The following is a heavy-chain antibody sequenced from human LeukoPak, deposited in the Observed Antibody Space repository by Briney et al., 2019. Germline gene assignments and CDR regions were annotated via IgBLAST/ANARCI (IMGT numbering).Heavy chain of an antibody. Sequence: PGGSLRLSCAASGFTFSSYGIHWVRQAPGKGLEWVAFIRYDGSNDYYADSVKGRFTISRDNSRNTLYLQMNSLRAEDTAVYYCAKDVRRYYYDSSTHNYFDYWGQGTLVTVSS. D-gene: IGHD3-22*01. CDR1: GFTFSSYG. CDR3: AKDVRRYYYDSSTHNYFDY. J-gene: IGHJ4*02. V-gene: IGHV3-30*02. CDR2: IRYDGSND.